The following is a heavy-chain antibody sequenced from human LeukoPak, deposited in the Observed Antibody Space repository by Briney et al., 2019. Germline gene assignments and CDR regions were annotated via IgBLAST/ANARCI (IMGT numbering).Heavy chain of an antibody. CDR3: ARLVGAATDPFDY. J-gene: IGHJ4*02. V-gene: IGHV4-39*01. D-gene: IGHD1-26*01. CDR1: GGSISSRSYY. CDR2: TYYSGST. Sequence: SETLSLTCTVSGGSISSRSYYWGWIRQPPGKGLEWIASTYYSGSTYYNPSLKSRVTISIDTSKNQFSVKLSSVTAADTAVYYCARLVGAATDPFDYWGQGTLVTVSS.